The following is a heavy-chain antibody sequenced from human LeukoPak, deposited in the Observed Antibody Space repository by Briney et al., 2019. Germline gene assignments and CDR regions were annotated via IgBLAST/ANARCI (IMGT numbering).Heavy chain of an antibody. CDR1: GFSFSNYG. CDR3: ARYYRLDY. J-gene: IGHJ4*02. D-gene: IGHD2-15*01. CDR2: ITGHGDTT. Sequence: GGSLRLSCAASGFSFSNYGMNWVRQAPGKGLEWVSGITGHGDTTYYADSVKGRFTISRDNSKNTLYLQMNSLRADDTAVYYCARYYRLDYWGQGTLVTVSS. V-gene: IGHV3-23*01.